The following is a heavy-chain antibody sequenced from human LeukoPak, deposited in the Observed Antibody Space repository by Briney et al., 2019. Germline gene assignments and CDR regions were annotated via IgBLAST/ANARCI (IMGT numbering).Heavy chain of an antibody. D-gene: IGHD3-10*01. V-gene: IGHV3-21*01. J-gene: IGHJ4*02. CDR2: ISSSSSFI. Sequence: GGSLRLSCAASGFTFSSYSMNWVRQAPGKGLEWVSSISSSSSFIYYADSVKGRFTISRDNAKNSLYLQMNSLRAEDTAVYYCARALWFGETFPAYWGQGTLVTVSS. CDR3: ARALWFGETFPAY. CDR1: GFTFSSYS.